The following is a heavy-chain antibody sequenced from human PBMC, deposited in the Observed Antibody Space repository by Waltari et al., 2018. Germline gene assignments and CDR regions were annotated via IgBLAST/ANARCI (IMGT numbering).Heavy chain of an antibody. CDR3: ARGQLLWFGTRYFDY. V-gene: IGHV1-8*01. J-gene: IGHJ4*02. D-gene: IGHD3-10*01. CDR1: GYAFTSYD. CDR2: KNPNSGNT. Sequence: QVQLVQSGAEAKKPGASVKVSCKASGYAFTSYDINWVRQATGQGLEWMGWKNPNSGNTGEAQKFQGRVTMTRNTSTSTAYRELSSLRSEDTAVYYCARGQLLWFGTRYFDYWGQGTLVTVSS.